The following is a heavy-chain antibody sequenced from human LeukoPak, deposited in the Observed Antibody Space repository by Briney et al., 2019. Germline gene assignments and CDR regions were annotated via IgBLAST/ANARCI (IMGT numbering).Heavy chain of an antibody. Sequence: GGSLRLSCAASGFTFSSYGMSWVRQAPGKGLEWVSAISGSGGTTYYADSVKGRFTISRDNSENTLYLQMNSLRAEDTAVYYCAKRDRTVTHAFDIWGQGTMVTVSS. D-gene: IGHD4-17*01. CDR1: GFTFSSYG. CDR3: AKRDRTVTHAFDI. J-gene: IGHJ3*02. V-gene: IGHV3-23*01. CDR2: ISGSGGTT.